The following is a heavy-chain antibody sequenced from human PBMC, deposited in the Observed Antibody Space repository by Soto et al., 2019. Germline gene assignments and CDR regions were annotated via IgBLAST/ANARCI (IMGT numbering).Heavy chain of an antibody. D-gene: IGHD2-2*01. CDR2: ISGSGGST. Sequence: GGSLRLSCAASGFTFSSYAMSWVRQSPGKGLEWVSAISGSGGSTYYADSVKGRFTISRDNSKNTLYLQMNSLRAEDTAVYYCAKVPMGQLLVNNWFDPWGQGTLVTVSS. V-gene: IGHV3-23*01. CDR3: AKVPMGQLLVNNWFDP. J-gene: IGHJ5*02. CDR1: GFTFSSYA.